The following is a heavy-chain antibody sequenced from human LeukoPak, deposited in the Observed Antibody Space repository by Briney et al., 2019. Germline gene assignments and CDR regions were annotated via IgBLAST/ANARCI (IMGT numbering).Heavy chain of an antibody. J-gene: IGHJ4*02. CDR3: AREELRLGDY. V-gene: IGHV6-1*01. CDR2: TYYRSKWFN. Sequence: SQTLSLTCAISGDSVSSNSAAWAWIRQSPSRGLEWLGRTYYRSKWFNEYALSVRSRITTNSDTSKNQFSLHLGSVTPEDTAVYYCAREELRLGDYWGQGTLVTVSS. CDR1: GDSVSSNSAA. D-gene: IGHD1-7*01.